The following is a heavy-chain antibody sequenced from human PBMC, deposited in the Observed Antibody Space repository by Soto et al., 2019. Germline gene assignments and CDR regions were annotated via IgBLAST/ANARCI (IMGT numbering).Heavy chain of an antibody. D-gene: IGHD3-10*01. CDR3: TRGPRPSSVGTGAF. CDR1: GFTFSMYW. J-gene: IGHJ4*02. Sequence: PGGSLRLSCTAYGFTFSMYWMHWVRQAPGKGPEWISRISDDGSRADYADSVKGRFTISRDNAKNTLYLEMHVLRADDTAVYYCTRGPRPSSVGTGAFWGQGTPVTVSS. V-gene: IGHV3-74*01. CDR2: ISDDGSRA.